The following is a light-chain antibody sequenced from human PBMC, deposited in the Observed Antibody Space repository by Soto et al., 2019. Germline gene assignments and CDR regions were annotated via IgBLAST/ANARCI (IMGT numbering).Light chain of an antibody. CDR1: QSVSGNS. J-gene: IGKJ1*01. V-gene: IGKV3-20*01. Sequence: IVLTQSPGTLSLSPWERAILSCRASQSVSGNSLAWYQQKPGQAPRLLIYAASNRATGIPDRFSGSGSGTYFTLTINRLQPEDFAVYFCQQCGGSPPTFGRGTKVDIK. CDR2: AAS. CDR3: QQCGGSPPT.